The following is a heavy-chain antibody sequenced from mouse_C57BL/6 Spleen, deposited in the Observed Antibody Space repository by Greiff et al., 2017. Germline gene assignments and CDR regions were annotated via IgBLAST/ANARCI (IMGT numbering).Heavy chain of an antibody. Sequence: EVNVVESGGGLVQSGRSLRLSCATSGFTFSDFYMEWVRQAPGKGLEWIAASRNKANDYTTEYSASVKGRFIVSRDTSQSILYLQMNALRAEDTAIYYCARSNYDYVPWFAYWGQGTLVTVSA. CDR3: ARSNYDYVPWFAY. J-gene: IGHJ3*01. D-gene: IGHD2-4*01. V-gene: IGHV7-1*01. CDR1: GFTFSDFY. CDR2: SRNKANDYTT.